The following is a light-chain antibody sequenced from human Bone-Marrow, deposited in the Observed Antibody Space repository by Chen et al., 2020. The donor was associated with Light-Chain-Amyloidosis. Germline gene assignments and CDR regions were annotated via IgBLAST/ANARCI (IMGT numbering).Light chain of an antibody. CDR3: QSADSSGTYEVI. CDR1: DLPTKY. J-gene: IGLJ2*01. CDR2: RDT. Sequence: SYEPTQPPSVSVSPGQTARITCSGDDLPTKYAYWYQQKPGQAPVLVIHRDTERPSGISERVSGSSSGTTATLTISGVQAEDEADYHGQSADSSGTYEVIFGGGTKLTVL. V-gene: IGLV3-25*03.